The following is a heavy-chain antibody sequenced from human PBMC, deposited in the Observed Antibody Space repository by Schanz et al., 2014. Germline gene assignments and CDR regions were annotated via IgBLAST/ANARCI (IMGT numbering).Heavy chain of an antibody. CDR3: ASLIGTTSAHFYGMDV. Sequence: EVQLVESGGGLVRPGDSLRLSCAVSGFTVTSYYMSWVRQAPGKGLEWVSVIYSGDNTYYADSVKGRFTISRDNSKNTVYLQMNSLRAEDTAVYFCASLIGTTSAHFYGMDVWGQGTTVTVSS. V-gene: IGHV3-53*01. CDR1: GFTVTSYY. CDR2: IYSGDNT. J-gene: IGHJ6*02. D-gene: IGHD1-7*01.